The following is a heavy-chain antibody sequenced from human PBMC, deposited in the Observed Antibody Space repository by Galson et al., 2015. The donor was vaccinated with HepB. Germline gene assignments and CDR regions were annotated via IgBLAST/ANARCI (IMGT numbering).Heavy chain of an antibody. D-gene: IGHD3-10*01. Sequence: SVKVSCKASGYTFTGYYMHWVRQAPGQGLEWMGWINPNSGGTNYAQKFQGRVTMTRDTSISTAYMELSRLRSDDTAVYYCASATYYYGSGQRWGYWGQGTLVTVSS. J-gene: IGHJ4*02. CDR2: INPNSGGT. CDR1: GYTFTGYY. V-gene: IGHV1-2*02. CDR3: ASATYYYGSGQRWGY.